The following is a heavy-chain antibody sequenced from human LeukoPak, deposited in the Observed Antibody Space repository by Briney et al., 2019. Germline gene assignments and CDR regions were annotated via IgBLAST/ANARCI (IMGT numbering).Heavy chain of an antibody. CDR3: ATDGAGFDT. CDR1: GFTLNDFY. V-gene: IGHV3-11*01. J-gene: IGHJ5*02. CDR2: INIGGTNT. Sequence: GGSLRLSCAASGFTLNDFYMSWISQAPGRGLEWLSYINIGGTNTYYAEPVKGRFTISRDNPKKSLYLEMNNLRAEDTAVYYCATDGAGFDTWGQGVLVTVSS.